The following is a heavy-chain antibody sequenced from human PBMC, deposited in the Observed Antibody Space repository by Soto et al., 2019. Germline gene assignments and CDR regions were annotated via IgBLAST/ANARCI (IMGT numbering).Heavy chain of an antibody. J-gene: IGHJ6*01. CDR3: ARSGATGYYSTHYYGMDV. CDR1: GYTFNTYD. CDR2: MNPESGST. Sequence: QEQLVQSGAEVKKPGASVKISCKASGYTFNTYDINWVRQATGQGLEWMGWMNPESGSTGFAQSFQGRITLTGNTSINTGYMEVRSLTNEDTAVYFCARSGATGYYSTHYYGMDVWGPGTTVTVSS. D-gene: IGHD3-9*01. V-gene: IGHV1-8*01.